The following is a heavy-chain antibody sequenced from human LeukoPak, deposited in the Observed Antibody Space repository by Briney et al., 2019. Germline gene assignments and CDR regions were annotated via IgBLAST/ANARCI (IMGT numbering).Heavy chain of an antibody. CDR3: ARGDYSRDYYYMDV. CDR1: GYTFTSYG. V-gene: IGHV1-2*02. J-gene: IGHJ6*03. CDR2: INPNSGGT. Sequence: GASVKVSCKASGYTFTSYGISWVRQAPGQGLEWMGWINPNSGGTDYAQKFQGRVTMTRDTSINTACMELSRLRSDDTAVYYCARGDYSRDYYYMDVWGKGTTVTVSS. D-gene: IGHD4-11*01.